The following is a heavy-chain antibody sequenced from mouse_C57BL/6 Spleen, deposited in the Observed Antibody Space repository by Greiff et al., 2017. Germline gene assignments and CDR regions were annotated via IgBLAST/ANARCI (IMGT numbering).Heavy chain of an antibody. CDR1: GYTFTSYW. D-gene: IGHD4-1*01. CDR2: IDPSDSET. V-gene: IGHV1-52*01. Sequence: QVQLQQPGAELVRPGSSVKLSCKASGYTFTSYWMHWVKQRPIQGLEWIGNIDPSDSETHYNQKFKDKATLTVDKSSSTAYMQLSSLTSEDSAVYYCERWNWDYAMDYWGQGTSVTVSS. J-gene: IGHJ4*01. CDR3: ERWNWDYAMDY.